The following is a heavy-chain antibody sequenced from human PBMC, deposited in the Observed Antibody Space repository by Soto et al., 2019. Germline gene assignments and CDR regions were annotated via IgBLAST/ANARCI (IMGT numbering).Heavy chain of an antibody. CDR1: GFSFSTPGVG. Sequence: SGPTLVNPTQTLTLTCTFSGFSFSTPGVGVGWIRQPPGEALEWLALIYWDDDRRYSPSLRSRLTITKDTSKNQVVLTMTNMDPVDTATYYCAHKGPEDWPLDYWGQGTLVTVSS. J-gene: IGHJ4*02. CDR2: IYWDDDR. CDR3: AHKGPEDWPLDY. D-gene: IGHD3-9*01. V-gene: IGHV2-5*02.